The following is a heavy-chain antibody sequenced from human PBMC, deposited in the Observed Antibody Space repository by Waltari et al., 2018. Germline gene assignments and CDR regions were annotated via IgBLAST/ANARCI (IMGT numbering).Heavy chain of an antibody. J-gene: IGHJ4*02. Sequence: EVQLLECGGGLVQPGGSLRLSCAASGFTFSSYAISWVRQAPGKGLEWVSVIYSDSSRTFYSDSVKGRFTISRDNSKNTLYLQMSSLRAEDTAVYYCAKAGVGVSQDDYWGRGTLVTVSS. CDR2: IYSDSSRT. CDR3: AKAGVGVSQDDY. V-gene: IGHV3-23*03. CDR1: GFTFSSYA. D-gene: IGHD1-26*01.